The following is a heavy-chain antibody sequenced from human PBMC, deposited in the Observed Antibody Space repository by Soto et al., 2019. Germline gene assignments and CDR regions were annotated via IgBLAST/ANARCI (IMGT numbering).Heavy chain of an antibody. Sequence: GASVKVSSKASGGTFSSYALSWVRQAPGQGLEWMGGIIPIFGTANYAQKFQGRVTITADESTSTAYMELSSLRSEDTAVYYCASPIVVVPAAIRPGYYYYGMDVRGQGTTVTVSS. J-gene: IGHJ6*02. D-gene: IGHD2-2*01. V-gene: IGHV1-69*13. CDR3: ASPIVVVPAAIRPGYYYYGMDV. CDR1: GGTFSSYA. CDR2: IIPIFGTA.